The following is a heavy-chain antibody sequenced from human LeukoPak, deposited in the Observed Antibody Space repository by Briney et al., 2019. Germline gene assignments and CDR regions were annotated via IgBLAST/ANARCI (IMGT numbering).Heavy chain of an antibody. CDR1: GGSISSGDYY. Sequence: SETLSLTCTVSGGSISSGDYYWSWIRQPPGKGLEWIGYIYYSGSTYCNPSLKSRVTISVDTSKNQFSLKLSSVTAADTAVYYCARGLRNYGNDYWGQGTLVTVSS. CDR3: ARGLRNYGNDY. CDR2: IYYSGST. V-gene: IGHV4-30-4*01. J-gene: IGHJ4*02. D-gene: IGHD4-17*01.